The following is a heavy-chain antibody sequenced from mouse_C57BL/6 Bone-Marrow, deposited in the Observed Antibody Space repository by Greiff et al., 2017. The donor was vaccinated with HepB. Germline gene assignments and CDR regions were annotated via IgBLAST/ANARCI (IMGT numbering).Heavy chain of an antibody. CDR3: ARNPSVVAKYWYFDV. J-gene: IGHJ1*03. CDR1: GFSLTSYG. V-gene: IGHV2-2*01. CDR2: IWSGGST. D-gene: IGHD1-1*01. Sequence: QVQLQQSGPGLVQPSQSLSITCTVSGFSLTSYGVHWVRQSPGKGLEWLGVIWSGGSTDYNAAFISSLSISKDNSKSQVFFKMNSLQAYDTAIYYCARNPSVVAKYWYFDVWGTGTTVTVSS.